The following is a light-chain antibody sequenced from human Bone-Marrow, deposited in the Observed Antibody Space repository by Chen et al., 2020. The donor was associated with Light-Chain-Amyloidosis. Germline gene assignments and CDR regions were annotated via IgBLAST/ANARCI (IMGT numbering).Light chain of an antibody. CDR1: QSVYGSDNRNY. J-gene: IGKJ5*01. CDR2: WAS. Sequence: DIVMTQSPVSLAVSLGERATINCKSSQSVYGSDNRNYLAWYQQKPGQPLKVLFYWASTRESGVPDRFSCSGSGTDFTLTISSLQAEDVAVYDCQQYFSLPITFGQGTRLEIK. CDR3: QQYFSLPIT. V-gene: IGKV4-1*01.